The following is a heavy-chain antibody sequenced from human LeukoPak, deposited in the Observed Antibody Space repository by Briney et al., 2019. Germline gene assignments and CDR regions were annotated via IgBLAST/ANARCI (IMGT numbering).Heavy chain of an antibody. Sequence: SDTLSLTCTVSGGFISGYYWGWIRQPPGKGLEWMGYLYYSGSTDYNPSLKSRVTLSVDTSKTQFSLNLRSVTAADTALYYCARRVSSSYWYFDLWGRGTLVTVSS. J-gene: IGHJ2*01. V-gene: IGHV4-59*08. CDR3: ARRVSSSYWYFDL. CDR1: GGFISGYY. CDR2: LYYSGST. D-gene: IGHD6-6*01.